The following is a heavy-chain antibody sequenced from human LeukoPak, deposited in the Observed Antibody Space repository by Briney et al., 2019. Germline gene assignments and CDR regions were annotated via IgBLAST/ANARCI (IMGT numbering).Heavy chain of an antibody. V-gene: IGHV3-30*03. Sequence: GGSLRLSCAVSGFTFRHYWMSWVRQAPGKGLEWVAVISYDGTNTYYADSVKGRFTISRDNYKNTLYLQMNNLRADDTAVYYCARGIRGMYYAMDVWGQGTTVTVSS. J-gene: IGHJ6*02. D-gene: IGHD3-10*01. CDR3: ARGIRGMYYAMDV. CDR1: GFTFRHYW. CDR2: ISYDGTNT.